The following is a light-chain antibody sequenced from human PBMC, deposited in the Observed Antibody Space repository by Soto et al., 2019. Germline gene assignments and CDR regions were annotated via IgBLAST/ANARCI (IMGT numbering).Light chain of an antibody. V-gene: IGLV2-14*01. CDR2: DVS. CDR3: SSYTSSSTPI. Sequence: QSALTQPASVSGSPGQSITISCTGTSSDVAGYNYVSWYQQHPGKAPKLMIYDVSNRPSGVSNRFSGSKSGNTASLTISGLQAEDEADYYCSSYTSSSTPIFGGGTKVTAL. J-gene: IGLJ2*01. CDR1: SSDVAGYNY.